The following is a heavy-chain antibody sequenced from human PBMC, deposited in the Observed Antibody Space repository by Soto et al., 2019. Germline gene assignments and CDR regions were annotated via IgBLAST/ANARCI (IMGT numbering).Heavy chain of an antibody. Sequence: PSETLSLTCTVSGGSISSSSYYWGWIRQPPGKGLEWIGSIYYSGSTYYNPSLKSRVTISVDTSKNQFSLKLSSVTAADTAVYYCARHTYYYGSGSYAANWFDPWGQGTLVTVSS. V-gene: IGHV4-39*01. D-gene: IGHD3-10*01. CDR2: IYYSGST. CDR3: ARHTYYYGSGSYAANWFDP. CDR1: GGSISSSSYY. J-gene: IGHJ5*02.